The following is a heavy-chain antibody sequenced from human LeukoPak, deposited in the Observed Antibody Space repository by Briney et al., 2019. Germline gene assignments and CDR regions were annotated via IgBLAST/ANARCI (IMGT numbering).Heavy chain of an antibody. CDR3: ARTRGYSYGYTGYYYGMDV. CDR2: ISSSSSTI. D-gene: IGHD5-18*01. V-gene: IGHV3-48*01. CDR1: GFTFSSYS. J-gene: IGHJ6*02. Sequence: GGSLRLSCAASGFTFSSYSMNWVRQAPGKGLEWVSYISSSSSTIYYADSVKGRFTISRDNAKNSLYLQMNSLRAEDTAVYYCARTRGYSYGYTGYYYGMDVWGQGTTVIVSS.